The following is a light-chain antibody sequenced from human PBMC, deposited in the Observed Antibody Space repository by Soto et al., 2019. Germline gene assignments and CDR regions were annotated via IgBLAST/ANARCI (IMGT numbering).Light chain of an antibody. Sequence: DVVMTQTPLSLSVAPGQPASISCKSSQSLLHITGETFLFWYLQTPGQSPQLLIYEVSTRVSGVPDRFSGSGSGTDFTPEISRVETDDVGIYYCMQSTQLPPTFGQGTRLEIK. J-gene: IGKJ5*01. CDR1: QSLLHITGETF. V-gene: IGKV2D-29*02. CDR3: MQSTQLPPT. CDR2: EVS.